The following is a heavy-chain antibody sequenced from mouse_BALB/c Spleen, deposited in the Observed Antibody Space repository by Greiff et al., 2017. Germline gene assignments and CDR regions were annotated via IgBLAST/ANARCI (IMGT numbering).Heavy chain of an antibody. CDR3: ARWYFDY. J-gene: IGHJ2*01. V-gene: IGHV1-87*01. CDR1: GYTFTSYW. Sequence: GQLQQSGAELARPGASVKLSCKASGYTFTSYWMQWVKQRPGQGLEWIGAIYPGDGDTRYTQKFKGKATLTADKSSSTAYMQLSSLASEDSAVYYCARWYFDYWGQGTTLTVSS. CDR2: IYPGDGDT. D-gene: IGHD2-3*01.